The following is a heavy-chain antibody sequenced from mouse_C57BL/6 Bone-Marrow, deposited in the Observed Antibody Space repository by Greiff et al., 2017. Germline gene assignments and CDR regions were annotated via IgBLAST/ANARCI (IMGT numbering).Heavy chain of an antibody. J-gene: IGHJ2*01. CDR2: IYPGNSDT. CDR1: GYTFTSYW. CDR3: TRRTMTTVVANDYFDY. Sequence: VQLKESGTVLARPGASVKMSCKTSGYTFTSYWMHWVKQRPGQGLEWIGAIYPGNSDTSYNQKFKGKAKLTAVPSASTAYMELSSLTNEDSAVYYCTRRTMTTVVANDYFDYWGQGTTLTVSS. V-gene: IGHV1-5*01. D-gene: IGHD1-1*01.